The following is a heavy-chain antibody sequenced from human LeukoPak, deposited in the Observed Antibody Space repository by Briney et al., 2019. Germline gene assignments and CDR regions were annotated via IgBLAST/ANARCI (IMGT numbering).Heavy chain of an antibody. J-gene: IGHJ4*02. CDR2: IYYSGST. D-gene: IGHD3-10*01. V-gene: IGHV4-31*03. CDR3: ARRFGESLRFDY. Sequence: SETLSLTCTVSGGSISSGGYYWSWIRQHPGKGLEWIGYIYYSGSTYYNPSLKSRVTISVDTSKNQFSLKLSSVTAADTAVYYCARRFGESLRFDYWGQGTLVTVSS. CDR1: GGSISSGGYY.